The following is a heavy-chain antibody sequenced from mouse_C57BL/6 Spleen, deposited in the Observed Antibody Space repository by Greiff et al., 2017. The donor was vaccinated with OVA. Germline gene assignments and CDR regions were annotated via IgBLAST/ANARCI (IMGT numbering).Heavy chain of an antibody. V-gene: IGHV1-69*01. D-gene: IGHD1-1*02. CDR1: GYTFTSYW. CDR3: ARRVEYYAMDY. J-gene: IGHJ4*01. CDR2: IDPSDSYT. Sequence: QVHVKQPGAELVMPGASVKLSCKASGYTFTSYWMHWVKQRPGQGLEWIGEIDPSDSYTNYNQKFKGKSTLTVDKSSSTAYMQLSSLTSEDSAGYYCARRVEYYAMDYWGQGTSVTVSS.